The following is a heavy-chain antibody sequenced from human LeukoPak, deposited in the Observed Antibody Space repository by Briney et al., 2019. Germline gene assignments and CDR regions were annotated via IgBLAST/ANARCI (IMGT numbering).Heavy chain of an antibody. J-gene: IGHJ4*02. Sequence: SETLSLTCAVYGGSFSGYYWSWIRQPPGKGLEWIGEINHSGSTNYNPSLKSRVTISVDTSKNQFSLKLSFVTAADTAVYYCARLVVVAATTDYWGQGTLVTVSS. CDR2: INHSGST. CDR1: GGSFSGYY. CDR3: ARLVVVAATTDY. D-gene: IGHD2-15*01. V-gene: IGHV4-34*01.